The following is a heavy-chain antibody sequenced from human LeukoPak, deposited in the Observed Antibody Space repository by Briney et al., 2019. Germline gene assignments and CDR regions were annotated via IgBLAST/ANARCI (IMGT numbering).Heavy chain of an antibody. J-gene: IGHJ3*02. CDR2: IYYSGST. CDR3: ARRGGNPLGAFDI. CDR1: GGSISSYY. D-gene: IGHD4-23*01. Sequence: SETLSLTCTVSGGSISSYYWSWIRQPPGKGLEWIGYIYYSGSTNYNPSLKSRVTISVDTSKNQFSLKLSSVTAADTAVYYCARRGGNPLGAFDIWGQGTMVTVSS. V-gene: IGHV4-59*01.